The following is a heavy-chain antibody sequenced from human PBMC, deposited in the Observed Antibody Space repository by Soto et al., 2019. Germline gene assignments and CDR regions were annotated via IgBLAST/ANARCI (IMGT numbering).Heavy chain of an antibody. CDR3: TKYPGGSYGGLYYHGMDV. CDR1: GFTFSSYA. V-gene: IGHV3-23*01. CDR2: ISNSGGTT. D-gene: IGHD1-26*01. J-gene: IGHJ6*02. Sequence: EVQLLESGGGLLQTGGSLRLSCAASGFTFSSYAMSWVRQAPGKGLQWVSCISNSGGTTYYADSVKGRFTISRDNSKNALYLQINSLRAEDTAIYYCTKYPGGSYGGLYYHGMDVWGQGTTVTVSS.